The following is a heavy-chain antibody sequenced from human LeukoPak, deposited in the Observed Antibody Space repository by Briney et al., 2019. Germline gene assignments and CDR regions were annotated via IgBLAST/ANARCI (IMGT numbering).Heavy chain of an antibody. J-gene: IGHJ3*02. D-gene: IGHD3-22*01. CDR1: GGSISSGGYY. CDR2: IYYSGST. CDR3: ARSYDSSGYDAFDI. V-gene: IGHV4-31*03. Sequence: PSETLSLTCTVSGGSISSGGYYWSWIRQHPGKGLEWIGYIYYSGSTYYNPSLKSRVTISVDTSKNQFSLKLSSVTAADTAVYYCARSYDSSGYDAFDIWGQGTMVTVSS.